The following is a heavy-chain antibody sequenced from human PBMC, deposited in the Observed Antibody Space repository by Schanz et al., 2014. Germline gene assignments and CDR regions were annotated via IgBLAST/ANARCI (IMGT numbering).Heavy chain of an antibody. Sequence: EVQLVDSGGGLVQPGGSLRLSCAASGFTFSSYAMNWVRQAPGKGLEWVSVIYSGGSTYYADSVKGRFTISRDNSKNTLYLQMNSLRAEDTAVYYCARDRWDWNNAFDIWGQGTMVTVSS. CDR1: GFTFSSYA. V-gene: IGHV3-66*01. J-gene: IGHJ3*02. CDR3: ARDRWDWNNAFDI. CDR2: IYSGGST. D-gene: IGHD1-1*01.